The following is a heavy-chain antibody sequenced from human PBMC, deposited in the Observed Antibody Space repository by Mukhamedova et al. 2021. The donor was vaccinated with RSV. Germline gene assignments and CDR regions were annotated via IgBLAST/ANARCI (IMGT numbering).Heavy chain of an antibody. J-gene: IGHJ4*02. CDR3: ARGQGVGAY. Sequence: WVSSISSSSSYIYYADSVRGRFTISRDNAKNSLYLQMNSLRAEDTAVYYCARGQGVGAYWCQGTLVTVSS. V-gene: IGHV3-21*01. CDR2: ISSSSSYI.